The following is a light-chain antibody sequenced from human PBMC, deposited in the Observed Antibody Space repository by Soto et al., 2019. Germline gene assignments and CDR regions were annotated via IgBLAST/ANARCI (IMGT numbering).Light chain of an antibody. CDR1: QSVRSS. V-gene: IGKV3-11*01. Sequence: EIVVTQSPATLSLSPGDRATLSCRASQSVRSSLAWFQQKPGQAPRLLIYDASKRATGIPARFSGSASGADFTLTISSLEPGDFAVYYCQQRSDWPPELTFGGGTKVDIK. CDR3: QQRSDWPPELT. J-gene: IGKJ4*01. CDR2: DAS.